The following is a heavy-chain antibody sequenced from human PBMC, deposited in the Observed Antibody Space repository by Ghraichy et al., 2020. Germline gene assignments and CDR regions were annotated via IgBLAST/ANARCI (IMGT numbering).Heavy chain of an antibody. V-gene: IGHV4-59*01. D-gene: IGHD3-22*01. Sequence: SETLSLTCTVSGGSISSYYWSWIRQPPGKGLEWIGYIYYSGSTNYNPSLKSRVTISVDTSKNQFSLKLSSVTAADTAVYYCARSGTRYDSSGYYRYWGQGTLVTVSS. CDR2: IYYSGST. CDR1: GGSISSYY. J-gene: IGHJ4*02. CDR3: ARSGTRYDSSGYYRY.